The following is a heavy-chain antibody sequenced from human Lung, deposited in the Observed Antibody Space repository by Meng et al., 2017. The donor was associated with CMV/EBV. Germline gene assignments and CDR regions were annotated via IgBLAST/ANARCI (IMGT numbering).Heavy chain of an antibody. CDR2: IYYSGLT. CDR3: ARVWANGEGWFDP. V-gene: IGHV4-39*07. D-gene: IGHD2-8*01. J-gene: IGHJ5*02. CDR1: GGPIRSCSHY. Sequence: LQGSCRGLVKPLETLSRTSTLSGGPIRSCSHYWGMVRQPPGKGLEWIGNIYYSGLTSYNPSLKSRVTISVDTSKNQFSLKLSSVTAADTAVFYCARVWANGEGWFDPWGQGTLVTVSS.